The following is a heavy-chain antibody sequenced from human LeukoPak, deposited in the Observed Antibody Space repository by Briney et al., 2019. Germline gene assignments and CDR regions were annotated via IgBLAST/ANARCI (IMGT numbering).Heavy chain of an antibody. V-gene: IGHV1-18*04. CDR3: ARGMEDVVVIAATPFDI. CDR1: GYTFNTHG. Sequence: ASVKVSYKASGYTFNTHGFAWVRQAPGQGLEWMGWISAFNANTSYAQSLQGRVTMTTDTSTSTAYMELRNLRSDDTAVYYCARGMEDVVVIAATPFDIWGQGTMVTVSS. D-gene: IGHD2-15*01. CDR2: ISAFNANT. J-gene: IGHJ3*02.